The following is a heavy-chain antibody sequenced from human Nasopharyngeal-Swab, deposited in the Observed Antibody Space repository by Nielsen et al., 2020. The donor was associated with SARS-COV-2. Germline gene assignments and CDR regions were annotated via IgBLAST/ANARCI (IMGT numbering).Heavy chain of an antibody. CDR2: IWYDGSNK. CDR1: GFTFSSYG. Sequence: GESLQISCAASGFTFSSYGMHWVRQAPGKGLEWVAVIWYDGSNKYYADSVKGRFTISRDNSKNTLYLQMNSLRAEDTAVYYCARDPGYCSGGSCYSGWFDPWGQGTLVTVSS. J-gene: IGHJ5*02. CDR3: ARDPGYCSGGSCYSGWFDP. D-gene: IGHD2-15*01. V-gene: IGHV3-33*01.